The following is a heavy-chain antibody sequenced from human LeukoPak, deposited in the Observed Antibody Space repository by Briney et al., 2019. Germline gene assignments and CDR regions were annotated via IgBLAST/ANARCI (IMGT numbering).Heavy chain of an antibody. Sequence: PGGSLRLSCAASGFTFSSYSMNWVRQAPGKGLEWVSYISSSSSTIYYADSVKGRFTISRDNAKNSLYLQMNSLRAEDTAVYYCAKVLGFGGDAYGMDVWGQGTTVTVSS. CDR3: AKVLGFGGDAYGMDV. CDR2: ISSSSSTI. CDR1: GFTFSSYS. V-gene: IGHV3-48*04. D-gene: IGHD3-10*01. J-gene: IGHJ6*02.